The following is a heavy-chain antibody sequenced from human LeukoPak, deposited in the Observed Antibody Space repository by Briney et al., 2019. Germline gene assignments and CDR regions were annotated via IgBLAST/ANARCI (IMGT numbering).Heavy chain of an antibody. CDR3: AREKGGSSKEYYYYYYMDV. CDR2: IYHSGST. D-gene: IGHD1-26*01. J-gene: IGHJ6*03. CDR1: GGSISSGGYC. Sequence: PSETLSLTCTVSGGSISSGGYCWSCIRPPPGKGLEWIGYIYHSGSTYYHPSLKSRVTISVDRSKNQFSLKLSSVTAADTAVYYCAREKGGSSKEYYYYYYMDVWGKGTTVTVSS. V-gene: IGHV4-30-2*01.